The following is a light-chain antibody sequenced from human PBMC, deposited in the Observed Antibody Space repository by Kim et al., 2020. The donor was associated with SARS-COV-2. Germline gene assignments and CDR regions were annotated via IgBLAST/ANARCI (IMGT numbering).Light chain of an antibody. CDR3: STWDDSLTAWV. CDR1: SSSIGSNY. Sequence: QSVLTQPPSASGTPGQRVTISCSGTSSSIGSNYVHWYQLLPGTAPKLLIYRNNQRPSGVPDRFSGSKSGASASLAISGLRSEDEADYYCSTWDDSLTAWVFGGGTKLTVL. J-gene: IGLJ3*02. V-gene: IGLV1-47*01. CDR2: RNN.